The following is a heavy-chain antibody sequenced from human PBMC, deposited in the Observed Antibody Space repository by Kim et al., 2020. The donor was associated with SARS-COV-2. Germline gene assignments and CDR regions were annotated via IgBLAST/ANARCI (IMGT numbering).Heavy chain of an antibody. J-gene: IGHJ6*02. D-gene: IGHD6-19*01. CDR2: INPSGGST. CDR3: AKEQEVGSGSSINGLDV. CDR1: GYTFTNYF. Sequence: ASVKVSCKASGYTFTNYFMHWVRQAPGQGLEWMGIINPSGGSTNYAQRFQGRVTLTRDTSTSTVYMELSSLRSDDTAVYYCAKEQEVGSGSSINGLDVWGQGTTVTVSS. V-gene: IGHV1-46*01.